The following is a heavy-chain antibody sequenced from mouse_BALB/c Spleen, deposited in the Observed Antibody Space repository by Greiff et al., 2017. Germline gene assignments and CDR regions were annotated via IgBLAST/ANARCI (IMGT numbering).Heavy chain of an antibody. CDR3: ARPITTEKGYAMDY. J-gene: IGHJ4*01. D-gene: IGHD1-2*01. CDR1: GFSLTSYG. CDR2: IWAGGST. Sequence: VKLMESGPGLVAPSQSLSITCTVSGFSLTSYGVHWVRQPPGKGLEWLGVIWAGGSTNYNSALMSRLSISKDNSKSQVFLKMNSLQTDDTAMYYCARPITTEKGYAMDYWGQGTSVTVSS. V-gene: IGHV2-9*02.